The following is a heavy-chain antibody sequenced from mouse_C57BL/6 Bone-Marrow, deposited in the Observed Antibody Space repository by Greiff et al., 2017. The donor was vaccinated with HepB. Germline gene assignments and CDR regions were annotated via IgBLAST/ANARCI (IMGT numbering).Heavy chain of an antibody. CDR3: ARLRYYGSSPPFAY. J-gene: IGHJ3*01. Sequence: QVQLQQPGAELVKPGASVKLSCKASGYTFTSYWMHWVKQRPGQGLEWIGMIHPNSGSTNYNEKFKSKATLTVAKSSSTAYMQLSSLTSEDSAVYYCARLRYYGSSPPFAYWGQGTLVTVSA. CDR2: IHPNSGST. V-gene: IGHV1-64*01. CDR1: GYTFTSYW. D-gene: IGHD1-1*01.